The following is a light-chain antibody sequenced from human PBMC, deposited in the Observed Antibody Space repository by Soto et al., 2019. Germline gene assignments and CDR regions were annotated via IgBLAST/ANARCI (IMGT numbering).Light chain of an antibody. Sequence: DIQMTQSPSSLSASVGDRVTIACQASQDISNYLNWYQQRPGKAPKLLIYAASNLETGVPSRFSGSGSGTDFTFTISSLQPEDFATYYCQQYDNLPRTFGQGTRLEIK. CDR1: QDISNY. CDR3: QQYDNLPRT. V-gene: IGKV1-33*01. CDR2: AAS. J-gene: IGKJ5*01.